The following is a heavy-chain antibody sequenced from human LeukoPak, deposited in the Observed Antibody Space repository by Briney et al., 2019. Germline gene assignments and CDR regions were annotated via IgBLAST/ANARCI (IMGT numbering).Heavy chain of an antibody. CDR3: ARSGDSCSSTNCYSDL. CDR1: GYTFTSYD. V-gene: IGHV1-8*01. D-gene: IGHD2-2*01. J-gene: IGHJ2*01. Sequence: GASVKVSCKASGYTFTSYDINWVRQATGQGLEWMGWMNPNSGNTGYAQKFQGRVTMTRNTSISTAYMELSSLRSEDTAVYYCARSGDSCSSTNCYSDLWGRGTLVTVSS. CDR2: MNPNSGNT.